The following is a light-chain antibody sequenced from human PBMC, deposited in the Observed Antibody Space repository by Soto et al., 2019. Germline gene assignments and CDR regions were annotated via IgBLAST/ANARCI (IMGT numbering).Light chain of an antibody. J-gene: IGLJ1*01. CDR2: EVS. CDR1: SSDVGGYNY. V-gene: IGLV2-14*01. Sequence: QSALTQPASVSGSPGQSITICCTGTSSDVGGYNYVSWYQQHPGKAPKLMIYEVSNRPSGVSNRFSGSKSGNTASLTISGLQAEDEADYYCSSYTSSSTWVFGSGTKLTVL. CDR3: SSYTSSSTWV.